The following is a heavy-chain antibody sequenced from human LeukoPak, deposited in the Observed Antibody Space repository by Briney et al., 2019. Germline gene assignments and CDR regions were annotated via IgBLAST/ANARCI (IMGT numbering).Heavy chain of an antibody. CDR2: MNPSSGNT. CDR3: ARWHNRDYYYGMDV. D-gene: IGHD1/OR15-1a*01. CDR1: GYTFTSYD. Sequence: ASVKVSCKASGYTFTSYDINWVRQAPGQGLEWMGWMNPSSGNTGYAQKFQGRVTMTRNTSISTAYMELSSLRSEDTAVYYCARWHNRDYYYGMDVWGQGTTVTVSS. V-gene: IGHV1-8*01. J-gene: IGHJ6*02.